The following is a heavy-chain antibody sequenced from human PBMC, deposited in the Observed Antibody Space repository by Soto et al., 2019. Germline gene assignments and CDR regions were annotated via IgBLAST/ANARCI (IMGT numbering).Heavy chain of an antibody. CDR1: GGTFSSYT. CDR3: ARDELQPYCSGSTYYYYGMDV. CDR2: IIPILGIA. D-gene: IGHD3-10*01. J-gene: IGHJ6*02. Sequence: QVQLVQSGAEVKKPGSSVKVSCKASGGTFSSYTISWVRQAPGQGLEWMGRIIPILGIANYAQKFQGRVTITADKSTSTAYMELSSLRSEDTAVYYCARDELQPYCSGSTYYYYGMDVWGQGTTVTVSS. V-gene: IGHV1-69*08.